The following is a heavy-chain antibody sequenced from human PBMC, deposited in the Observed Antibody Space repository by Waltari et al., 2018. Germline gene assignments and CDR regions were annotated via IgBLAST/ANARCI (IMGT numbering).Heavy chain of an antibody. Sequence: QLQLQESGPGLVKPSETLSLTCTVSGGSISSSSYYWGWIRQPPGKGLEWIGSIYYSGSTYYNPSLKSRVTISVDTSKNQFSLKLSSVTAADTAVYYCGREILTGYFDYWGQGTLVTVSS. CDR3: GREILTGYFDY. CDR1: GGSISSSSYY. J-gene: IGHJ4*02. D-gene: IGHD3-9*01. CDR2: IYYSGST. V-gene: IGHV4-39*01.